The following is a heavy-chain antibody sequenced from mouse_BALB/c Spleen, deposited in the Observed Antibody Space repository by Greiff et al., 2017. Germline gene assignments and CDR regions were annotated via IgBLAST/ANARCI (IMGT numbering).Heavy chain of an antibody. V-gene: IGHV7-3*02. Sequence: DVMLVESGGGLVQPGGSLRLSCATSGFTFTDYYMSWVRQPPGKALEWLGFIRNKANGYTTEYSASVKGRFTISRDNSQSILYLQMNTLRAEDSATYYCARDNDGYYAWFAYWGQGTLVTVSA. J-gene: IGHJ3*01. D-gene: IGHD2-3*01. CDR2: IRNKANGYTT. CDR3: ARDNDGYYAWFAY. CDR1: GFTFTDYY.